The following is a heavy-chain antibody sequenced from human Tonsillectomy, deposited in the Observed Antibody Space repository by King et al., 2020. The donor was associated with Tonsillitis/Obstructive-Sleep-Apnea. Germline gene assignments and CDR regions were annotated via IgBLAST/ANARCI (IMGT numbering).Heavy chain of an antibody. CDR2: IYYSGST. Sequence: VQLQESGPGLVKPSETLSLTCTVSGVSVSSYIYYCTWIRQTPGKGLEWIWDIYYSGSTNYNPPLKGRFTISADTSKNKFSLKMCSVTAADTALYYCAREKRPDAFDIWGQGTMVTVSS. CDR1: GVSVSSYIYY. V-gene: IGHV4-61*01. CDR3: AREKRPDAFDI. J-gene: IGHJ3*02.